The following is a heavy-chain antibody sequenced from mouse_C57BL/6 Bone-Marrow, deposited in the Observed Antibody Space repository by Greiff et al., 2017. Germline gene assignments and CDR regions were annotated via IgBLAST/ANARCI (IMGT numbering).Heavy chain of an antibody. Sequence: QVQLKQSGAELVRPGASVTLSCKASGYTFTDYEMHWVKQTTVHGLEWIGAIDPETGGTAYNQKFKGKAILTADKSSSTAYMELRSLTSEDSAVYYCTRRYYDYDGYAMDYWGQGTSVTVSS. CDR3: TRRYYDYDGYAMDY. CDR1: GYTFTDYE. CDR2: IDPETGGT. D-gene: IGHD2-4*01. J-gene: IGHJ4*01. V-gene: IGHV1-15*01.